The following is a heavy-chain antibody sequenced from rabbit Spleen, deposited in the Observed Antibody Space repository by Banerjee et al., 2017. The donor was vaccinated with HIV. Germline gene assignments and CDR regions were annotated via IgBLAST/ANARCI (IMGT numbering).Heavy chain of an antibody. CDR3: ARSYGYAGLGL. CDR2: IYTGSGGAT. D-gene: IGHD6-1*01. J-gene: IGHJ6*01. Sequence: QSLEESGGDLVKPGTPLTLTCTASEFSFGSSFWICWVRQAPGKGLEWIGCIYTGSGGATNYATWANGRFTISKTSSTTVTLQMTSLTAADTATFFCARSYGYAGLGLWGPGTLVTVS. CDR1: EFSFGSSFW. V-gene: IGHV1S40*01.